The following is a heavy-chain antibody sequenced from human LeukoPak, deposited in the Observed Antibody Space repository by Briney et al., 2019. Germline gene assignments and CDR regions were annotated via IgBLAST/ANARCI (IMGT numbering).Heavy chain of an antibody. CDR1: GFTFSTYA. CDR2: ISSDGGST. V-gene: IGHV3-64D*06. CDR3: VKSTVTSVIDY. J-gene: IGHJ4*02. Sequence: GGSLRLSCSASGFTFSTYAMHWVRQAPGKGLEYVSTISSDGGSTYYADFVKGRFTISRDNSKNTLYLQMSGLRVEDTAVYYCVKSTVTSVIDYWGQGTLVTVSS. D-gene: IGHD4-17*01.